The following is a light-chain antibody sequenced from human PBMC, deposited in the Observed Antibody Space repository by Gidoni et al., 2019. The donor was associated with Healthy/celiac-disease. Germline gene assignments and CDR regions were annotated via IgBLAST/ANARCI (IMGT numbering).Light chain of an antibody. CDR1: QRVSSY. J-gene: IGKJ2*01. Sequence: EIVLTPSPAPLSLSPGERATLSCRASQRVSSYLAWYQQKPGQDPRPLIYDASNRATGIPARFSGSGSGTDFTLTISSLEPEDFAVYYCQQRSNWPRYTFGQGTKLEIK. CDR2: DAS. V-gene: IGKV3-11*01. CDR3: QQRSNWPRYT.